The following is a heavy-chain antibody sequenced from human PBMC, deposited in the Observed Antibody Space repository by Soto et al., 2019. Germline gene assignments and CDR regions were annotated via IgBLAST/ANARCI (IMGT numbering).Heavy chain of an antibody. Sequence: SETLSLTCAVYGGSFSGYYWSWIRQPPGKGLEWIGEINHSGSTNYNPSLKSRVTISVDTSKNQFSLKLSSVTAADTAVYYCAREQKLVVPAAIRRGYALDIWGQGTMVTVSS. CDR2: INHSGST. V-gene: IGHV4-34*01. CDR3: AREQKLVVPAAIRRGYALDI. D-gene: IGHD2-2*02. CDR1: GGSFSGYY. J-gene: IGHJ3*02.